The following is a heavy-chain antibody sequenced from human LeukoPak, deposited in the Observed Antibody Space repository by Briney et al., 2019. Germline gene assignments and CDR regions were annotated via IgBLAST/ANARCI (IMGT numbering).Heavy chain of an antibody. D-gene: IGHD6-13*01. CDR3: ARDLKGYSSSGGVDY. CDR1: GFTFSDHY. CDR2: ISSSSTTI. Sequence: GGSLRLSCAASGFTFSDHYMDWVRQAPGKGLEWVSYISSSSTTIHYADSVKGRFTISRDSARNSLYLQMNSLRAEDTATYYCARDLKGYSSSGGVDYWGQGTLVTVSS. J-gene: IGHJ4*02. V-gene: IGHV3-48*01.